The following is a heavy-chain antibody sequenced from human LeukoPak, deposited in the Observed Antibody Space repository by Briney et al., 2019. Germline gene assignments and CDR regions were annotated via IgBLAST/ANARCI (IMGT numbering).Heavy chain of an antibody. CDR2: ISAYTGNT. CDR3: ARDRSTVRRVINY. Sequence: ASVKVSCKASGYTCTSYGISWVRQAPGQGLDWMGWISAYTGNTNYAQKLQGRVTMTTDTSTSTAYMELRSLRSDDTAVYYCARDRSTVRRVINYWGQGTLVTVSS. V-gene: IGHV1-18*01. J-gene: IGHJ4*02. D-gene: IGHD3-10*01. CDR1: GYTCTSYG.